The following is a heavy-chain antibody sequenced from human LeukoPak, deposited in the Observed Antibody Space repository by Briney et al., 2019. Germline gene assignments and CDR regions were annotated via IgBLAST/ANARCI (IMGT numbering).Heavy chain of an antibody. CDR3: ARDPYYYDSSGYRPGAQIGDSFDI. V-gene: IGHV4-59*12. Sequence: PSETLSLTCTVSGDSIRSDYYWSWIRQPPGKGLEWIGYVYNIGSTNYNPSLKSRVTISLDTSKNQFSLRLNSVTAADTAVYYCARDPYYYDSSGYRPGAQIGDSFDIWGQGTMVTVSS. CDR1: GDSIRSDYY. CDR2: VYNIGST. D-gene: IGHD3-22*01. J-gene: IGHJ3*02.